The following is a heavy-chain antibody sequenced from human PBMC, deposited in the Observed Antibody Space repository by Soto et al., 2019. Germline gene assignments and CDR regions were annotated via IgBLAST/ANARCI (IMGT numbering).Heavy chain of an antibody. D-gene: IGHD2-15*01. J-gene: IGHJ4*02. CDR2: IYWDDDK. Sequence: QITLKESGPPLVKPTQTLTLTCTFSGFSFNTTGVGVGWIRQPPGRPLEWLTIIYWDDDKRYSPSLKSRLTITKDTSKDQVVLTLTNMDPVDTGTYFCAHRAVLCSGGTCYSHPFDSWGQGTPVTVSS. CDR3: AHRAVLCSGGTCYSHPFDS. CDR1: GFSFNTTGVG. V-gene: IGHV2-5*02.